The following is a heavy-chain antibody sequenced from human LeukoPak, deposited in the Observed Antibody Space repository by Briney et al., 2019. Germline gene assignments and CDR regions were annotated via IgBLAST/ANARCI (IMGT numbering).Heavy chain of an antibody. V-gene: IGHV1-2*02. CDR1: GYTFTGYY. CDR3: ASYCSSTSCYPEGAFDI. J-gene: IGHJ3*02. Sequence: ASVKVSFKASGYTFTGYYMHWVRQAPGQGLEWMGWINPNSGGTNYVQKFQGRVTMTRNTSISTAYMELRSLRSDDTAVYYCASYCSSTSCYPEGAFDIWGQGTMVTVSS. CDR2: INPNSGGT. D-gene: IGHD2-2*01.